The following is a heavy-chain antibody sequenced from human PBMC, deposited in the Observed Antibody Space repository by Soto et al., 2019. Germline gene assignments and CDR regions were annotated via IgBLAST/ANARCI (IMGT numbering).Heavy chain of an antibody. V-gene: IGHV4-39*01. Sequence: SETLSLTCSVSGYSVISSDYYWAWIRQPPGKGLEWIGSMLYSGLTYYNPSLKSRVTLSVDTSKNQFSVRLNSVTASDTAVYYCAPLSVSLSGPYGIHVWGQGTTVTVSS. CDR2: MLYSGLT. J-gene: IGHJ6*02. D-gene: IGHD2-15*01. CDR1: GYSVISSDYY. CDR3: APLSVSLSGPYGIHV.